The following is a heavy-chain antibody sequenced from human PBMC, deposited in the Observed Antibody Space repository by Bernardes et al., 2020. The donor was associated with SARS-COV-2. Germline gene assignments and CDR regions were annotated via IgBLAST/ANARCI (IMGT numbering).Heavy chain of an antibody. CDR1: GYTLTALS. D-gene: IGHD3-10*01. Sequence: ASVKDFCKVSGYTLTALSMHWVRQAPGQGLEWMGGFDPADGETIYAQKFQGRVTMTEDTSTDTAYMELSSLRSEDTAVYYCAVTVTYYYGSGSPSRAFDIWGQGTMVTVSS. J-gene: IGHJ3*02. CDR3: AVTVTYYYGSGSPSRAFDI. V-gene: IGHV1-24*01. CDR2: FDPADGET.